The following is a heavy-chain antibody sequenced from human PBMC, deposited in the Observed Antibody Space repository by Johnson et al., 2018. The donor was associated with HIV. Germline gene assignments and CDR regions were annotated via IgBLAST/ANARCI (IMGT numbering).Heavy chain of an antibody. CDR3: AKVGATVVTPRGEAFDI. Sequence: MLLVESGGGLVQPGGSLRLSCAASGFTFSSYAMSWVRQAPGKGLEWVSAISGSGGSTYYADSVKGRFTLSRDNSKNTLYLQMNSLRAEDTAVYYCAKVGATVVTPRGEAFDIWGQGTMVTVSS. V-gene: IGHV3-23*04. D-gene: IGHD4-23*01. J-gene: IGHJ3*02. CDR2: ISGSGGST. CDR1: GFTFSSYA.